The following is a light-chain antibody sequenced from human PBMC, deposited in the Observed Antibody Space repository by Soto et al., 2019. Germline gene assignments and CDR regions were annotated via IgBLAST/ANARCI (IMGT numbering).Light chain of an antibody. V-gene: IGKV1-5*01. Sequence: IQMTQSPSTLSASVGDRVTVTCRASQTISSWLAWYQQKPGKAPKLLIYDASSLESGVPSRFSGSGSGTEFTLTISSLQPDDFATYSCQHYYSYSWTFGQGTKVDIK. J-gene: IGKJ1*01. CDR3: QHYYSYSWT. CDR1: QTISSW. CDR2: DAS.